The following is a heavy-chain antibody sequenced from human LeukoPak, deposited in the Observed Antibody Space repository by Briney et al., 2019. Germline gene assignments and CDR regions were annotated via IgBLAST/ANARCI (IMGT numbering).Heavy chain of an antibody. V-gene: IGHV4-39*07. D-gene: IGHD1-26*01. CDR3: AREGGDRELPETSFDY. J-gene: IGHJ4*02. Sequence: PSETLSLTCTVSGGSISSSSYYWGWIRQPPGKGLEWIGSIYYSGSTYYNPSLKSRVTISVDTSKNQFSLKLSSVTAADTAVYYCAREGGDRELPETSFDYWGQGTLVTVSS. CDR2: IYYSGST. CDR1: GGSISSSSYY.